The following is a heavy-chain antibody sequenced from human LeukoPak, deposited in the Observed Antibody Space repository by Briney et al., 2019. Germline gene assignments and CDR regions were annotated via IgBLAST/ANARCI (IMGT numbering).Heavy chain of an antibody. CDR2: IYTSGST. Sequence: SETLSLTCTVSGGSISSYYWSWIRQPAGKGLEWIGRIYTSGSTNYNPSLKSRVTMSVDTSKNQFSLKLSSVTAADTAVYYCARGRVPTSDIVVVPAAPTDLNNWFDPWGQGTLVTVSS. D-gene: IGHD2-2*01. J-gene: IGHJ5*02. CDR1: GGSISSYY. CDR3: ARGRVPTSDIVVVPAAPTDLNNWFDP. V-gene: IGHV4-4*07.